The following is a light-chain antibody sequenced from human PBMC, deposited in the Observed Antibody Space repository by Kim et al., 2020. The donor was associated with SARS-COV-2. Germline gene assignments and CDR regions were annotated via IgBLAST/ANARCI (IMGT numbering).Light chain of an antibody. J-gene: IGLJ3*02. CDR2: GKD. CDR3: NCRDSSGNHLL. V-gene: IGLV3-19*01. CDR1: SLRIEY. Sequence: ALGQSVTITCKGDSLRIEYVTWYQKKPGQAPVAVIYGKDSRPSGIPDRFSGSNSGDTASLTITGTQAEDEADYYCNCRDSSGNHLLFGGGTQLTVL.